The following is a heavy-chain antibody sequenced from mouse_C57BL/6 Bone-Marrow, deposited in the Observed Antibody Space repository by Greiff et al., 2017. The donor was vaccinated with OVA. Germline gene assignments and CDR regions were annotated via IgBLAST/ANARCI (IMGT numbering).Heavy chain of an antibody. J-gene: IGHJ2*01. CDR1: GYTFTSYW. CDR2: IYPSDSET. Sequence: QVHVKQPGAELVRPGSSVKLSCKASGYTFTSYWMDWVKQRPGQGLEWIGNIYPSDSETHYNQKFKDKATLTVDKSSSTAYMQLSSLTSEDSAVYYCARIYYSDYWGQGTTLTVSS. D-gene: IGHD2-12*01. V-gene: IGHV1-61*01. CDR3: ARIYYSDY.